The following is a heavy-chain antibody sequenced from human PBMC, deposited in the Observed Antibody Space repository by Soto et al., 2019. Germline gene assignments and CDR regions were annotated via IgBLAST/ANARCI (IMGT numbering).Heavy chain of an antibody. V-gene: IGHV3-53*01. D-gene: IGHD4-4*01. CDR3: ARTSNSRGNNYFYYGLDV. CDR2: IYSGGST. Sequence: EVQLVESGGGLIQPGGSLRLSCAVSGFTVSTYYMSWVRQAPGKGLEWVSVIYSGGSTYYADSVRGRFTISRDSSKNTLHLQMNSLRAEDTAVYYCARTSNSRGNNYFYYGLDVWGQGTTVTGSS. CDR1: GFTVSTYY. J-gene: IGHJ6*02.